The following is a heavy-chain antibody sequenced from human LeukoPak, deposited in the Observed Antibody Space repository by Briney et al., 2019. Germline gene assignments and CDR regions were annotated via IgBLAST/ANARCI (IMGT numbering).Heavy chain of an antibody. CDR3: AKERNLEIAVAGTIFDY. V-gene: IGHV3-66*01. J-gene: IGHJ4*02. CDR2: IYSGGDT. D-gene: IGHD6-19*01. Sequence: GGSLRLSCAASGFTVRSYYMAWVHQAPGKGLEWVSVIYSGGDTYYADSVKGRFTISRDNSKNMIYLEMSSLKAEDTAVYYCAKERNLEIAVAGTIFDYWGQGTLVTVSS. CDR1: GFTVRSYY.